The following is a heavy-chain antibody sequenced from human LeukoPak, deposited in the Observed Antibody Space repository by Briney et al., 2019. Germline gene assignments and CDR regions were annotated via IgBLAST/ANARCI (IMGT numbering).Heavy chain of an antibody. CDR2: IDHSGST. V-gene: IGHV4-34*01. J-gene: IGHJ4*02. CDR1: GGSFSGYY. Sequence: PSETLSLTCAVYGGSFSGYYWSWIRQPPGKGLEWIGEIDHSGSTNYNPSLKSRVTISVDTSKNQFSLKLSSVTAADTAVYYCARGRSGSYYFDYWGQGTLVTVSS. CDR3: ARGRSGSYYFDY. D-gene: IGHD1-26*01.